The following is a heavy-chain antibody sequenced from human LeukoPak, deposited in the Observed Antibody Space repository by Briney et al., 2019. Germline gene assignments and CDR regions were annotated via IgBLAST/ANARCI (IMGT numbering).Heavy chain of an antibody. V-gene: IGHV4-38-2*02. CDR1: GFSISSDYY. CDR3: ARLVTP. J-gene: IGHJ5*02. CDR2: VSHSGIT. D-gene: IGHD3-10*01. Sequence: SETLSLTCTVSGFSISSDYYWGWIRQPPGKGLEWLGSVSHSGITYYNSSLNSRVTISVDTSKNHFSLTVNSVTAADTAVYYCARLVTPWGQGILVTVSS.